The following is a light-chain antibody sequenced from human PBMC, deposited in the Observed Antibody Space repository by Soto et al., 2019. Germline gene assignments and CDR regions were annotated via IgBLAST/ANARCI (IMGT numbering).Light chain of an antibody. CDR3: MQALQTPLT. CDR1: QSLLHSNGYNY. Sequence: DIVMTQSPLSLPVTPGEPASISCRSSQSLLHSNGYNYLDWYLQKPGQSPQLLIYLGSNRASGVPDRFSGSGSGTDFTLKSSRVEVEDVGVYYCMQALQTPLTFGGGTKVEIK. J-gene: IGKJ4*01. V-gene: IGKV2-28*01. CDR2: LGS.